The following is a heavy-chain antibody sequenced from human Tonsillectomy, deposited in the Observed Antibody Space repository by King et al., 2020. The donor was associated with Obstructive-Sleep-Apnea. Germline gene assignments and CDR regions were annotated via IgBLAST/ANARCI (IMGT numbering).Heavy chain of an antibody. CDR1: GFSLRTSGVG. CDR3: ARRGHIVGATHGYFFDY. V-gene: IGHV2-5*02. D-gene: IGHD1-26*01. J-gene: IGHJ4*02. Sequence: ITLKESGPTLVKPTQTLTLTCTFSGFSLRTSGVGVGWIRQPPGKALEWLALIYWDDDKRYTSSLKNRLTITKDTSKNQMVLTMAKMDPVDTATYYCARRGHIVGATHGYFFDYWGQGTLVTVSS. CDR2: IYWDDDK.